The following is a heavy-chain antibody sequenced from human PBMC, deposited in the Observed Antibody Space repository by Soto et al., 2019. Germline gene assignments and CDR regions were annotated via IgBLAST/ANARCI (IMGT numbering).Heavy chain of an antibody. D-gene: IGHD6-6*01. Sequence: SETLSLTCTVSGGSIRSDGYYWSWIRQHPGKGLEWIGYIYYSGSTYYNPSLKSRVSISADTSNNQFSLKLTSVTSADTAVYYCAGGSSKSWFDPWGQGTLVTVSS. J-gene: IGHJ5*02. V-gene: IGHV4-31*03. CDR2: IYYSGST. CDR3: AGGSSKSWFDP. CDR1: GGSIRSDGYY.